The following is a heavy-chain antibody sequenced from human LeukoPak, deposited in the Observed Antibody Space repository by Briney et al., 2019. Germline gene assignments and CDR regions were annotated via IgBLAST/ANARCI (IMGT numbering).Heavy chain of an antibody. V-gene: IGHV3-48*01. Sequence: PGGSLRLSCAASGFTFSSYSINWVREAPGEGLEWVSCISSSSSTIYYADAVKGRFPISRDNAKNSLYLQMNSLRAEDMAVYYCARDIYDSSGYYDYWGQGTLVTVSS. D-gene: IGHD3-22*01. J-gene: IGHJ4*02. CDR1: GFTFSSYS. CDR2: ISSSSSTI. CDR3: ARDIYDSSGYYDY.